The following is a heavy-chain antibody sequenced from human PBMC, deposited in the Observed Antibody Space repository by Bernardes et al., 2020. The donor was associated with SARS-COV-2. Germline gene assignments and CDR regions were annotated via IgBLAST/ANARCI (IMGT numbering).Heavy chain of an antibody. V-gene: IGHV3-33*01. D-gene: IGHD2-8*01. CDR2: IWYDGSNK. Sequence: GGSLRLSCAASGFTFSSYGMHWVRQAPGKGLEWVAVIWYDGSNKYYADSVKGRFTISRDESKNTLYLQMNSLRAEDTAVYYCARDHVLLSGMDVWGQGTTVTVSS. CDR3: ARDHVLLSGMDV. CDR1: GFTFSSYG. J-gene: IGHJ6*02.